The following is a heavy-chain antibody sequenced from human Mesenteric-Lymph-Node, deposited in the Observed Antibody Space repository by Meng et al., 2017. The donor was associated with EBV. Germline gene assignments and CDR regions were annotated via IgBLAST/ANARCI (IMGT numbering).Heavy chain of an antibody. J-gene: IGHJ5*02. CDR2: IYHSGST. CDR3: VGNYGGNLGWFDP. D-gene: IGHD4/OR15-4a*01. Sequence: HQQLPESGSGLVKPSETLSLTCSSYGGSTSSGGNWWIWIRQPPGKALEWIGYIYHSGSTSYNPSLKSRVSMSIDRSNDQFSLKLTSVTAADTAVYYCVGNYGGNLGWFDPWGQGTLVTVSS. CDR1: GGSTSSGGNW. V-gene: IGHV4-30-2*01.